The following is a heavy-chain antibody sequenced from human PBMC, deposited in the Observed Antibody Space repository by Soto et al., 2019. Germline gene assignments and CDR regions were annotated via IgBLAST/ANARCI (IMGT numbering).Heavy chain of an antibody. J-gene: IGHJ6*02. D-gene: IGHD6-13*01. Sequence: QLQLQESGPGLVKPSETLSLTCTVSGGSISSSSYYWGWIRQPPGKGLEWIGSIYYSGSTYYNPSLKSRVPISVDTSKNQFSLKLSSVTAADTAVYYCARHGLISDSSSWYWNGGMVKVLPFHYYGMDVWGQGTTVTVSS. V-gene: IGHV4-39*01. CDR1: GGSISSSSYY. CDR3: ARHGLISDSSSWYWNGGMVKVLPFHYYGMDV. CDR2: IYYSGST.